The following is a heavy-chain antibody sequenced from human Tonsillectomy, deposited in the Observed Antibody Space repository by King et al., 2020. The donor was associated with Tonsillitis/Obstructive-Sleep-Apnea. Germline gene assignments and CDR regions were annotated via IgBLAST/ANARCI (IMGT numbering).Heavy chain of an antibody. CDR2: IYYNGDT. CDR3: ARHTEQGDLADYYYMDG. Sequence: PLQESGPGLVKPSETLSLTCTVSGGSISSSAYYWGWIRQPPGKGLEWIATIYYNGDTYYNPSLKSRVIMSVDTSRNHFSLKLTSVTAADTAVYYWARHTEQGDLADYYYMDGWGTGTTVTVSS. D-gene: IGHD2-21*02. CDR1: GGSISSSAYY. V-gene: IGHV4-39*01. J-gene: IGHJ6*03.